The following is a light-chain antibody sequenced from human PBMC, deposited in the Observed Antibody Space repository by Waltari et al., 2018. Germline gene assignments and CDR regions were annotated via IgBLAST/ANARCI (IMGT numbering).Light chain of an antibody. CDR2: DVF. Sequence: QSALTQPASVSGSPGQSISTSCTGISSDIGGYNFVSWYQHHPGHAPTLFIYDVFNRPSGVSNRFSGSKSGNAASLAISGLQVEDEAVYYCSSYISSPPHVVFGEGTKLTVL. J-gene: IGLJ2*01. V-gene: IGLV2-14*03. CDR1: SSDIGGYNF. CDR3: SSYISSPPHVV.